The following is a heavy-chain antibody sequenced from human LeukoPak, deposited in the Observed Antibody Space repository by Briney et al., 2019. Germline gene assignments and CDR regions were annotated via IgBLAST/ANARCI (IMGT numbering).Heavy chain of an antibody. CDR2: ISGSGTTI. Sequence: QPGGSLRLSCAASGFRFSDYDMNWVRQAPGKGLECISYISGSGTTIDYADSVKGRFTISRDKLKNMLYLQMNSLRVEDTALYYCAKRGPPDYSYGNWIDAWGQGTLVTVSS. D-gene: IGHD1-26*01. J-gene: IGHJ5*02. CDR1: GFRFSDYD. V-gene: IGHV3-48*01. CDR3: AKRGPPDYSYGNWIDA.